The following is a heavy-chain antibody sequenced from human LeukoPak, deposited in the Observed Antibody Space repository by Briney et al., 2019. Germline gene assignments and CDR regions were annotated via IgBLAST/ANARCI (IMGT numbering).Heavy chain of an antibody. D-gene: IGHD5-18*01. CDR3: ASASKSALGTGYFPH. CDR2: MFYSEST. Sequence: SETLSLTCSVSGASVSDGNYYWSWLPPPPGLELEWIVYMFYSESTKYNPSLNSRVTISVDKSKNPFSLHMSSVTAAGTAVYYGASASKSALGTGYFPHWGQGSLVTVSS. J-gene: IGHJ4*02. V-gene: IGHV4-61*01. CDR1: GASVSDGNYY.